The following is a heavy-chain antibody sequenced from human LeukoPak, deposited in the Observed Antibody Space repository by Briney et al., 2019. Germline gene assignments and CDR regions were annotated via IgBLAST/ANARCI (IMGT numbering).Heavy chain of an antibody. Sequence: GESLKISCKGSGYSFTSYWIGWVRQMPGKGLEWMGIIYPGDSGTRYSPSFQGQVTISADKSISTAYLQWSSLKASDTAMYYCARSVDTAMVNFDYWGQGTLVTVSS. V-gene: IGHV5-51*01. CDR1: GYSFTSYW. CDR3: ARSVDTAMVNFDY. D-gene: IGHD5-18*01. J-gene: IGHJ4*02. CDR2: IYPGDSGT.